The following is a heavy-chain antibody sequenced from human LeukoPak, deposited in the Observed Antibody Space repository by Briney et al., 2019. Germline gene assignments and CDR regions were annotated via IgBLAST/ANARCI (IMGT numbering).Heavy chain of an antibody. J-gene: IGHJ4*02. CDR1: GGSISSGGYY. CDR2: IYYSGST. V-gene: IGHV4-31*03. Sequence: SETPSLTCTVSGGSISSGGYYWSWIRQHPGKGLEWIGYIYYSGSTYYNPSLKSRVTISVDTSKNQFSLKLSSVTAADTAVYYCARPTGSSWIVWGQGTLVTVSS. CDR3: ARPTGSSWIV. D-gene: IGHD6-13*01.